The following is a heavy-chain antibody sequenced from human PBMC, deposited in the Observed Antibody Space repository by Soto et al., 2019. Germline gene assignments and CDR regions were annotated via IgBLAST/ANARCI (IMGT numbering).Heavy chain of an antibody. CDR2: ISSSSSTI. D-gene: IGHD3-10*01. CDR3: ARDSHYYGSGSYYKGAFDI. Sequence: EVQLVETGGGLVQPGGSLRLSCAASGFTFSSYSMNWIRQAPGKGLEWDSYISSSSSTIYYADSVKGRFTISRDKAKNALYRHMNSLRAEDSAVYYCARDSHYYGSGSYYKGAFDIWGRGTMVTVSS. CDR1: GFTFSSYS. J-gene: IGHJ3*02. V-gene: IGHV3-48*01.